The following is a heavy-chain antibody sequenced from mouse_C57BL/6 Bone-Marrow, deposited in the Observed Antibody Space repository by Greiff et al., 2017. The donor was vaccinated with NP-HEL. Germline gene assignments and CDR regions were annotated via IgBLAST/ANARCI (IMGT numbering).Heavy chain of an antibody. CDR3: ARDGALITTVVANDY. CDR2: IYPRDGST. Sequence: QVQLQQSGPELVKPGASVKLSCKASGYTFTSYDINWVKQRPGQGLEWIGWIYPRDGSTKYNEKFKGKATLTVDTSSSTAYMELHSLTSEDSAVYFCARDGALITTVVANDYWGQGTTLTVSS. V-gene: IGHV1-85*01. CDR1: GYTFTSYD. D-gene: IGHD1-1*01. J-gene: IGHJ2*01.